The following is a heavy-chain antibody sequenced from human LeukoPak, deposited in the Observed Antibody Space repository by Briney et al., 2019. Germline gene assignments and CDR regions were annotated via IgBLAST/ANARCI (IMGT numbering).Heavy chain of an antibody. D-gene: IGHD1-26*01. J-gene: IGHJ5*02. CDR1: GGSISSYY. CDR3: ARHGISCWFDP. CDR2: IYTSGST. Sequence: SETLSLTCTVSGGSISSYYWSWIRQPPGKGLEWIGYIYTSGSTNYNPSLKSRVTISVDTSKNQFSLKLSSVTAADTAVYYCARHGISCWFDPWGQGTLVTVSS. V-gene: IGHV4-4*09.